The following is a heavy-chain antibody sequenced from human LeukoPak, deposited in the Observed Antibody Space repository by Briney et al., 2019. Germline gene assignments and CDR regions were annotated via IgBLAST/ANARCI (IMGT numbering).Heavy chain of an antibody. J-gene: IGHJ6*03. Sequence: PSETLSLTCTVSGGSISSSSYSWSWIRQPGEKGLEWIGRIYTSGSTNYNPSLKSRVTISVDTSKNQFSLKLSSVSAADTAVYYCARVAGSSSWDYYYYYYMDVWGKGTTVTVSS. CDR3: ARVAGSSSWDYYYYYYMDV. D-gene: IGHD6-13*01. V-gene: IGHV4-61*02. CDR2: IYTSGST. CDR1: GGSISSSSYS.